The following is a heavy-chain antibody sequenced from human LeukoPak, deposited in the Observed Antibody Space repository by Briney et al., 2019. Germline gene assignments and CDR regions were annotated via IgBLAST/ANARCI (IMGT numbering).Heavy chain of an antibody. J-gene: IGHJ5*02. V-gene: IGHV1-8*03. CDR3: ARGRMWCSSTSCYRGQVGWFDP. Sequence: VASVTVSCKASGYTFTSYDINWVRQATGQGLEWMGWMNPNSGNTGYAQKFQGRVTITRNTSISTAYMELSSLRSEDTAVYYCARGRMWCSSTSCYRGQVGWFDPWGQGTLVTVSS. D-gene: IGHD2-2*01. CDR2: MNPNSGNT. CDR1: GYTFTSYD.